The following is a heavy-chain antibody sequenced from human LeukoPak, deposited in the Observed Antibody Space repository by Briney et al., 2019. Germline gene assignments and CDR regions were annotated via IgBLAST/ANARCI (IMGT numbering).Heavy chain of an antibody. D-gene: IGHD2-15*01. CDR3: ARAGDGCSGDSCYTFFDS. J-gene: IGHJ4*02. Sequence: PSETLSLTCTVSGGSISSSFYYWAWIRQPPGKGLEWIGSIHHTGYTYYNPSLRGRVTLSVDTSKNHFSLKQTSVTAADTAVYYCARAGDGCSGDSCYTFFDSWGQGTLVTVSS. CDR2: IHHTGYT. CDR1: GGSISSSFYY. V-gene: IGHV4-39*02.